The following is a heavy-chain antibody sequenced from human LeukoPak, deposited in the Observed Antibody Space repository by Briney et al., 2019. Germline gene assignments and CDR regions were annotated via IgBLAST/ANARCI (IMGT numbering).Heavy chain of an antibody. CDR3: ARSRVWGDSRWAFDY. V-gene: IGHV5-51*01. CDR2: IYPGDSDT. CDR1: GYSFTSYW. D-gene: IGHD3-16*01. Sequence: GESLKISCKGSGYSFTSYWIGWVRQMPGKGLEWMGIIYPGDSDTRYSPSFQGQVTISADKSISTAYLQWSSLKASDTGIYFCARSRVWGDSRWAFDYWGQGTPVTVSS. J-gene: IGHJ4*02.